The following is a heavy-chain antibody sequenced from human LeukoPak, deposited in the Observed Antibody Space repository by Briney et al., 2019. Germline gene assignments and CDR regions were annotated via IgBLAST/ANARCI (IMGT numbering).Heavy chain of an antibody. Sequence: PSETLSLTCTVSGGSISSYYWSWIRQPAGKGLEWIGRIYTSGSTNYNPSLKSRVTMSVDTSKNQFSLKLSSVTAADTAVYYCARVKSGYDRRYYYYMDVWGKGTTVTISS. V-gene: IGHV4-4*07. D-gene: IGHD5-12*01. J-gene: IGHJ6*03. CDR3: ARVKSGYDRRYYYYMDV. CDR1: GGSISSYY. CDR2: IYTSGST.